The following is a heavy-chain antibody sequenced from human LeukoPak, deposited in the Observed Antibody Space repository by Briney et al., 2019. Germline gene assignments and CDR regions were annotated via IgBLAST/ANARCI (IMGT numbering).Heavy chain of an antibody. CDR2: INPNSGGT. D-gene: IGHD5-24*01. CDR3: ARDGTISPRWLGAYGAFDI. CDR1: GYTLTELS. V-gene: IGHV1-2*04. J-gene: IGHJ3*02. Sequence: ASVKVSCKVSGYTLTELSMHWVRQAPGKGLEWMGWINPNSGGTNYAQKFQGWVTMTRDTSISTAYMELSRLRSDDTAVYYCARDGTISPRWLGAYGAFDIWGQGTMVTISS.